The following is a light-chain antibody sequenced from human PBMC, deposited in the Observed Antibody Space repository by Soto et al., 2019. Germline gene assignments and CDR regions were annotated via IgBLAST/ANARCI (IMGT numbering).Light chain of an antibody. CDR3: QQYNNWPPT. J-gene: IGKJ1*01. Sequence: EIVMTQSPGTLSVYPGERATLSCRASQSVRGNLAWYQQKPGQAPRLLIYGVSTKASGIPARFSGSGSGTEFTLTISSLQSEDVAVYCCQQYNNWPPTFGQGTKVEI. CDR2: GVS. V-gene: IGKV3-15*01. CDR1: QSVRGN.